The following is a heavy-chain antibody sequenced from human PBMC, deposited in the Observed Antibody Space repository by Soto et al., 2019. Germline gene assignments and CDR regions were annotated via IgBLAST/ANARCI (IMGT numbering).Heavy chain of an antibody. Sequence: QVQLVQSGVAVKKPGASVKVSCKASGYTFTTYAMHWVRQAPGQRLEWMGWINAGNGKTKYSQKFQGRVTTTRDTSATTAYMELSSLRSEDTAVYYCARAGDDCSTTNCYMIDYWGQGTLVTVSS. V-gene: IGHV1-3*01. CDR2: INAGNGKT. J-gene: IGHJ4*02. CDR1: GYTFTTYA. CDR3: ARAGDDCSTTNCYMIDY. D-gene: IGHD2-2*02.